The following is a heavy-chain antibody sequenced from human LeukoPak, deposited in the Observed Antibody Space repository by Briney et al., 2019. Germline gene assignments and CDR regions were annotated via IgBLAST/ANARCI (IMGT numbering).Heavy chain of an antibody. CDR1: GGTFSSYA. CDR2: IIPIFGTA. CDR3: TRMTGYCSSTSCYMDAFDI. J-gene: IGHJ3*02. V-gene: IGHV1-69*05. Sequence: SVKVSCKASGGTFSSYAISWVRQAPGQGLEWMGGIIPIFGTANYAQKFQGRVTITTDESTSTAYRELSSLRSEDTAVYYCTRMTGYCSSTSCYMDAFDIWGQGTMVTVSS. D-gene: IGHD2-2*02.